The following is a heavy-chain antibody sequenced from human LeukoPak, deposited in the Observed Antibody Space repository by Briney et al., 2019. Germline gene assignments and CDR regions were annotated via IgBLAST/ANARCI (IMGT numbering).Heavy chain of an antibody. V-gene: IGHV3-30*02. Sequence: PGGSLRLSCAASGFTFSSYGMHWVRQAPGKGLEWVAFIRYDGSNRYYADSVKGRFTISRDNSKNTLYLQMNSLRAEDTAVYYCAKDGSGSAYFDYWGQGTLVTVSS. CDR2: IRYDGSNR. D-gene: IGHD1-26*01. CDR1: GFTFSSYG. J-gene: IGHJ4*02. CDR3: AKDGSGSAYFDY.